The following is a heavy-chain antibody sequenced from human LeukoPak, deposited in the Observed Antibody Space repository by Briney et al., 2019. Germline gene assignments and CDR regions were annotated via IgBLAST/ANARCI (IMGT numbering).Heavy chain of an antibody. J-gene: IGHJ4*02. CDR1: GYTFTSYY. CDR3: ARDTKWGYYDSSGYTFDY. D-gene: IGHD3-22*01. Sequence: ASVKVSCKASGYTFTSYYMHWVRQAPGQGLELMGIINPSGGSTSYAQKFQGRVTMTRDTSTSTVYMELSSLSCEDTAVYYCARDTKWGYYDSSGYTFDYWGQGTLVTVSS. V-gene: IGHV1-46*01. CDR2: INPSGGST.